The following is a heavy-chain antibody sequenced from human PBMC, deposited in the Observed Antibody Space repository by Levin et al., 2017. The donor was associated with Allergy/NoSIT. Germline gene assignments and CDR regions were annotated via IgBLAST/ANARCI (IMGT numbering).Heavy chain of an antibody. J-gene: IGHJ4*02. V-gene: IGHV3-30*04. D-gene: IGHD6-19*01. CDR3: AGSIAARPEGSGWYVY. Sequence: GGSLRLSCAASGFTFSSYAMHWVRQAPGKGLEWVAVISYDGSNKYYADSVKGRFTISRDNSKNTLYLQMNSLRAEDTAVYYCAGSIAARPEGSGWYVYWGQGTLVTVSS. CDR2: ISYDGSNK. CDR1: GFTFSSYA.